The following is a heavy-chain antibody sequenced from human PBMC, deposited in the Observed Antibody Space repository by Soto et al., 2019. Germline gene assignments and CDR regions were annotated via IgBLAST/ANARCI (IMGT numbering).Heavy chain of an antibody. J-gene: IGHJ3*01. D-gene: IGHD6-19*01. Sequence: GGSLRLSCLASGFSFDKYSLVWIRQAPGKGLEWLSYITNSGNLIYYADSVKGRFIISRDNARNCLYLQMDSLTADDTAMYYCARDRQVYGAGWGMTDSFDVWGQGTMVTVSS. CDR2: ITNSGNLI. CDR1: GFSFDKYS. V-gene: IGHV3-48*01. CDR3: ARDRQVYGAGWGMTDSFDV.